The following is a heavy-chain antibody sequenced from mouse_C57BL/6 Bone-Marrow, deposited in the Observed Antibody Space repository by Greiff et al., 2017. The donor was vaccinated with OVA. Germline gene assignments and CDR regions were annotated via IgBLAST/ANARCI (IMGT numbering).Heavy chain of an antibody. CDR3: ARPLTTVVAWYFDV. V-gene: IGHV1-64*01. D-gene: IGHD1-1*01. Sequence: QVQLQQPGAELVKPGASVKLSCKASGYTFTSYWMHWVKQRPGQGLEWIGMIHPNSGSTNYNEKFKSKATLTVDKSSSTAYMQLSSLTSEDSAVYYCARPLTTVVAWYFDVWGTGTTVTGSS. CDR1: GYTFTSYW. CDR2: IHPNSGST. J-gene: IGHJ1*03.